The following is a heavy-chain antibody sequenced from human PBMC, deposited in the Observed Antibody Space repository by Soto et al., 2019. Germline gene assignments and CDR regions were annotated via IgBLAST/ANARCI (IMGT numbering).Heavy chain of an antibody. Sequence: QAGGSLRLSCAASGFTFSSYGMHWVRQAPGKGLEWVAVISYDGSNKYYADSVKGRFTISRDNSKNTLYLQMNSLRAEDTAVYYCAIPQIAARRGYFDYWGQGTLVTVSS. J-gene: IGHJ4*02. V-gene: IGHV3-30*03. D-gene: IGHD6-6*01. CDR3: AIPQIAARRGYFDY. CDR1: GFTFSSYG. CDR2: ISYDGSNK.